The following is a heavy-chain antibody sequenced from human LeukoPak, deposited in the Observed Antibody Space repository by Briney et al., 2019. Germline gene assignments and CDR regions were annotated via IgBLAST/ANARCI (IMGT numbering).Heavy chain of an antibody. Sequence: SETLSLTCTVSGGSISSSSYYWGWIRQPPGKGLEWIGSIYYSGSTYYNPSLKSRVTISVDTSKNQFSLKLSSVTAADTAVYYCAKDDAIPWYFDYWGQGTLVTVSS. J-gene: IGHJ4*02. V-gene: IGHV4-39*02. CDR2: IYYSGST. CDR1: GGSISSSSYY. CDR3: AKDDAIPWYFDY.